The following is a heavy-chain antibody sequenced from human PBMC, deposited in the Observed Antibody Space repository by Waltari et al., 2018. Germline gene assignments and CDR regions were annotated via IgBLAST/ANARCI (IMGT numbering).Heavy chain of an antibody. J-gene: IGHJ3*01. CDR2: VSYSGTT. D-gene: IGHD5-12*01. CDR1: GVSITSNRHY. CDR3: ATYIGASVGTAAFDV. V-gene: IGHV4-39*01. Sequence: QLQLQESGPRLVRPSETLSLICRVSGVSITSNRHYWAWIRQSPGQGLEWIGTVSYSGTTYISPPLKSRVSVSSDTSKNPVSLILGSVTAADMAVYYCATYIGASVGTAAFDVWGQGTMVTVSS.